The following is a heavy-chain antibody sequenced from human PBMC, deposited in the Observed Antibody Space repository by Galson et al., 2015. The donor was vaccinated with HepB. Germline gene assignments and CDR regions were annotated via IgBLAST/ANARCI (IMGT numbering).Heavy chain of an antibody. CDR1: GFTFSSYG. CDR3: AREGLAFWSGSNWFDP. J-gene: IGHJ5*02. V-gene: IGHV3-33*01. D-gene: IGHD3-3*01. Sequence: SLRLSCAASGFTFSSYGMHWVRQAPGKGLEWVAVIWYDGSNKYYADSVKGRFTISRDNSKNTLYLQMNSLRAEDTAVYYCAREGLAFWSGSNWFDPWGQGTLVTVSS. CDR2: IWYDGSNK.